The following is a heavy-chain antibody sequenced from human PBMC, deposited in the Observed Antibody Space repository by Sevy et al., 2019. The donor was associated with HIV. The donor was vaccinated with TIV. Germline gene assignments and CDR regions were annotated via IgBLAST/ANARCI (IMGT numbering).Heavy chain of an antibody. CDR1: GFTFSSYS. CDR3: ARGPMVRGVIINFFYY. V-gene: IGHV3-48*01. J-gene: IGHJ4*02. D-gene: IGHD3-10*01. Sequence: GGSLRLSCAASGFTFSSYSMNWVRQAPGKGLEWVSYISSSSSTIYYADSVKGRFTNSRDNAKNSLYLQMNSLRAEDKAGYYCARGPMVRGVIINFFYYWGQGTLVTVSS. CDR2: ISSSSSTI.